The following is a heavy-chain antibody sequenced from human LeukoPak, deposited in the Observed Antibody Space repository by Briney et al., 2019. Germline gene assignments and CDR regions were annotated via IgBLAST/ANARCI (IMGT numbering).Heavy chain of an antibody. Sequence: GGSLRLSCAASGFTFSSYAMSWVRQAPGKGLEWVSAISGSGGSTYYVDSVKGRFTFSRDNSKNTLYLQMNSLRAEDTAVYYCAKDKYNFWSGSNYYYMDVWGKGTTVTVSS. CDR2: ISGSGGST. D-gene: IGHD3-3*01. J-gene: IGHJ6*03. V-gene: IGHV3-23*01. CDR3: AKDKYNFWSGSNYYYMDV. CDR1: GFTFSSYA.